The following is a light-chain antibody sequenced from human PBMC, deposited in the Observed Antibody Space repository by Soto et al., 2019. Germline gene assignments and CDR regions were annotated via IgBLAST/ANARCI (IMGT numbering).Light chain of an antibody. J-gene: IGKJ5*01. CDR3: QHYDSLPIT. CDR1: QSVSSSY. V-gene: IGKV3-20*01. Sequence: PGERATLSCRASQSVSSSYLAWDQQKPGQPPRLLIYGASSRATGIPDRFSGSGSGTDFTLTISRLEPEDLAVFYCQHYDSLPITFGQGTRLEIK. CDR2: GAS.